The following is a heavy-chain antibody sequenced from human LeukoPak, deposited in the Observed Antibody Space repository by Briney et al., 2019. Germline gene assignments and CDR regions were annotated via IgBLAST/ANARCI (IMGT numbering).Heavy chain of an antibody. CDR1: GYSISSGYY. CDR2: IYHSGTT. D-gene: IGHD5-12*01. J-gene: IGHJ4*02. CDR3: ARNSGYDIGPFDY. V-gene: IGHV4-38-2*02. Sequence: PSETLSLTCTVSGYSISSGYYWGWIRQPPGKGLEWIGSIYHSGTTYYNPSLKSRVTISVDTSKNQFSLKLSSVTAADTAVYYCARNSGYDIGPFDYWGQGTLVTVSS.